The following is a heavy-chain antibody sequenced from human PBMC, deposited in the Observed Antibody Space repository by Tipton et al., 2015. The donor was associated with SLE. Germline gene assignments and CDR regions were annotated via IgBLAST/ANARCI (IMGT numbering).Heavy chain of an antibody. Sequence: TLSLTCAVSNYSISSNYYWGWIRQPPGKGLEWIGSIYHSGNTYYNPSLKSRVTISVDTSKNQFSLKLSSVTAADTAVYYCAREVVAYDAFDIWGQGTMVTVSS. J-gene: IGHJ3*02. V-gene: IGHV4-38-2*02. CDR1: NYSISSNYY. D-gene: IGHD2-2*01. CDR3: AREVVAYDAFDI. CDR2: IYHSGNT.